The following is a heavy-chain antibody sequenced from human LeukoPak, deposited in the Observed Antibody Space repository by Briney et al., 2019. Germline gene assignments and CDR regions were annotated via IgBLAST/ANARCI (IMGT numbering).Heavy chain of an antibody. J-gene: IGHJ4*02. CDR2: IRYDGSNK. V-gene: IGHV3-30*02. D-gene: IGHD3-10*01. Sequence: SGGSLRLSCAASGFTFSSYGMHWVRQAPGKGLEWVAFIRYDGSNKYYADSVKGRFTISRGNSKNTLYLQMNSLRAEDTAVYYCNPVPTMVRGVIRTFDYWGQGTLVTVSS. CDR3: NPVPTMVRGVIRTFDY. CDR1: GFTFSSYG.